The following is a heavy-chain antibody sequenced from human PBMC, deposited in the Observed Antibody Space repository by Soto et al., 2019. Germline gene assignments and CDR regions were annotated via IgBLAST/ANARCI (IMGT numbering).Heavy chain of an antibody. V-gene: IGHV4-34*01. Sequence: PSETLSLTCAVCGGSFSGDYWTWIRQPPGTGLEWIGEINHSGSTNYNPSLKSRVTISVDTSKNQFSLKLTSVTAADTAVYYCARDKITGLFDYWGQGTLVTVSS. D-gene: IGHD2-8*02. CDR1: GGSFSGDY. CDR2: INHSGST. J-gene: IGHJ4*02. CDR3: ARDKITGLFDY.